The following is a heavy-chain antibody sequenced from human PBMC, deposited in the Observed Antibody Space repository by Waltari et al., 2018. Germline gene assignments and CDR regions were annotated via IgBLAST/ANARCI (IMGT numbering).Heavy chain of an antibody. J-gene: IGHJ6*02. CDR2: MTASGLM. D-gene: IGHD6-6*01. V-gene: IGHV3-23*01. Sequence: EMQLLESGGALVQPGGSLRLSCAASGFPFCPSTMTWVRQAPGKGLEWVAVMTASGLMDYGDSVKGRFIISRDNSKNTLYLQMYRLRVEDTATYYCAKDEGARLAPTFGMDAWGQGTTVIVSS. CDR1: GFPFCPST. CDR3: AKDEGARLAPTFGMDA.